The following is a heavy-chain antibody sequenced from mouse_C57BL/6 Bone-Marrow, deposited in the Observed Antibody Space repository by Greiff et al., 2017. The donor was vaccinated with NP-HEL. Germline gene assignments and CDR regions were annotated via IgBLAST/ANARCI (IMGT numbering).Heavy chain of an antibody. CDR2: ISSGSRTI. Sequence: EVQVVESGGGLVKPGGSLKLSCAASGFTFSDYGMHWVRQAPEKGLEWVAYISSGSRTIYYADTVKGRFTISRDNAKNTLFLQMTSLRSEDTAMYYCARRYRGLYYYAMDYWGQGTSVTVSS. J-gene: IGHJ4*01. V-gene: IGHV5-17*01. CDR1: GFTFSDYG. CDR3: ARRYRGLYYYAMDY. D-gene: IGHD2-12*01.